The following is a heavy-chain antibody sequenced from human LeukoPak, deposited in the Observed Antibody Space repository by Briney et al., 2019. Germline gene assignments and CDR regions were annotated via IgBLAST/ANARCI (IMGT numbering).Heavy chain of an antibody. CDR2: VKYDGSMK. Sequence: PGGSLRHSCSASGITFSNYWMSWVRQAPGKGLEWVTNVKYDGSMKYYVDSVKGRFTISRGNAKNSLHLQMNSLRAEDTAVYYCATEKEGIPATATVFDYWGQGTLVTVSS. V-gene: IGHV3-7*01. D-gene: IGHD2-15*01. J-gene: IGHJ4*02. CDR3: ATEKEGIPATATVFDY. CDR1: GITFSNYW.